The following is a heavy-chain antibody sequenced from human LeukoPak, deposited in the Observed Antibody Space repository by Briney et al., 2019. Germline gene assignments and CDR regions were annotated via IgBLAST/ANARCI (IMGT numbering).Heavy chain of an antibody. V-gene: IGHV3-43*01. CDR2: ITWDGTDT. Sequence: PGGSHRLSCVASGFTFSDYWMHWVRQAPGKGLEWVSLITWDGTDTSYADSVRGRFTISRDNSKNSLYLQMNSLRTEDTAFYYCAKDIESGSYYRGFDYWGQGALVTVSS. J-gene: IGHJ4*02. CDR3: AKDIESGSYYRGFDY. D-gene: IGHD1-26*01. CDR1: GFTFSDYW.